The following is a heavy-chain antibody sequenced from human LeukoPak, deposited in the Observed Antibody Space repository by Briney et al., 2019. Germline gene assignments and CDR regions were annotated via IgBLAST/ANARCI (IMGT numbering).Heavy chain of an antibody. CDR3: ARGYGDYIGGNYFDY. J-gene: IGHJ4*02. CDR2: INAYNGNT. Sequence: ASVKASFKASGYTFTSYGISWVRQAPGQELEWMGWINAYNGNTNYAQKLQGRVTMTTDTSTSTAYMELRSLRSHDTAVYYCARGYGDYIGGNYFDYWGQGTLVTVSS. D-gene: IGHD4-17*01. CDR1: GYTFTSYG. V-gene: IGHV1-18*01.